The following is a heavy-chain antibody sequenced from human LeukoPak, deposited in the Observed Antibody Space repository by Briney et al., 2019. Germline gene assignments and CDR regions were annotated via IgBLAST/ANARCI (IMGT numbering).Heavy chain of an antibody. Sequence: LETLSLTCTVSGYSINSGFYWGWIRPPPRKGVGWIGSIYHSGSTYYNPSLKSRVTISVDTSKNQFSLKLSSVTAADTAVYYCARAERWNAFDIWGQGTMVTDSS. J-gene: IGHJ3*02. V-gene: IGHV4-38-2*02. CDR1: GYSINSGFY. D-gene: IGHD4-23*01. CDR2: IYHSGST. CDR3: ARAERWNAFDI.